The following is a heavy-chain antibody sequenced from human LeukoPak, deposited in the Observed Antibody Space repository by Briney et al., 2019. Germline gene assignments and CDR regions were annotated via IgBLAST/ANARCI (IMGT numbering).Heavy chain of an antibody. D-gene: IGHD3-22*01. Sequence: SETLSLTCTVSGGSISSYYWSWIRQPPGKGLEWIGYIYYSGSTNYNPSLKSRVTISVDTSKNQFSLKLSSVTAADTAVYYCARDGDYYDSSGYCFDCWGQGTLVTVSS. V-gene: IGHV4-59*01. CDR3: ARDGDYYDSSGYCFDC. CDR2: IYYSGST. J-gene: IGHJ4*02. CDR1: GGSISSYY.